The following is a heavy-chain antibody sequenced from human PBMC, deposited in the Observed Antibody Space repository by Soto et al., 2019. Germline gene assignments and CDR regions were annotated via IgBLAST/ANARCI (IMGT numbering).Heavy chain of an antibody. Sequence: GGSLRLSCAASGFTFSSYAMSWVRQAPGKGLEWVSAISGSGGSTYYADSVKGRFTISRDNSKNTLYLQMNSLRAEDTAVYYCARSLDVYSSGWYAFDIGGQGTMVTVSS. CDR1: GFTFSSYA. CDR3: ARSLDVYSSGWYAFDI. CDR2: ISGSGGST. J-gene: IGHJ3*02. V-gene: IGHV3-23*01. D-gene: IGHD6-19*01.